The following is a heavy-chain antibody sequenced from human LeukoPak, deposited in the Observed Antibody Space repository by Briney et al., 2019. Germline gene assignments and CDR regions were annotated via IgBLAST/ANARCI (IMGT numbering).Heavy chain of an antibody. J-gene: IGHJ4*02. V-gene: IGHV3-30*18. CDR2: ISYDGSDI. D-gene: IGHD6-13*01. CDR1: RFTFSSYA. Sequence: PGRSLRLSCAASRFTFSSYAMHWVRQAPGKGLEWVAVISYDGSDIYYADSVKGRFTISRDNSKNTLYLQLNSLRAEDTAIYYCAKRFTYSSTWYYFEYWGEGTLVTVSS. CDR3: AKRFTYSSTWYYFEY.